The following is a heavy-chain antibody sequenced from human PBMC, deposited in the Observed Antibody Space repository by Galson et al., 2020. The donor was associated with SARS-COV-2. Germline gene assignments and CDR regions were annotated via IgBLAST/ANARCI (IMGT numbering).Heavy chain of an antibody. D-gene: IGHD4-17*01. CDR3: AREGDYFYGDTNYMDV. CDR1: GFTFSSYG. CDR2: ISNDGSNK. Sequence: GGSLRLSCAASGFTFSSYGMHWVRQAPGKGLEWVAVISNDGSNKYYADSVRGRFTISRDNSKNMLYLQMNSLRPEDTAVYYCAREGDYFYGDTNYMDVWGKGTTVTVSS. V-gene: IGHV3-30*03. J-gene: IGHJ6*03.